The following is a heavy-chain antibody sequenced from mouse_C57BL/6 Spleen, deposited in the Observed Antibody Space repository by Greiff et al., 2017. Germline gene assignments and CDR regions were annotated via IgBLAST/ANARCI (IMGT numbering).Heavy chain of an antibody. CDR1: GYTFTSYW. J-gene: IGHJ4*01. CDR2: IDPSDSYT. CDR3: ARRTGTGAMDY. Sequence: QVQLQQPGAELVKPGASVKLSCKASGYTFTSYWMQWVKQRPGQGLEWSGEIDPSDSYTNYNQKFKGKATLTVDTSSSTAYMQLSSLTSEDSAVYYCARRTGTGAMDYWGQGTSVTVSS. V-gene: IGHV1-50*01. D-gene: IGHD4-1*01.